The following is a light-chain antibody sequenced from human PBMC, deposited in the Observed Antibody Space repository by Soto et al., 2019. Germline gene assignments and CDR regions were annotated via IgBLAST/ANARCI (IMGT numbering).Light chain of an antibody. CDR2: KAS. V-gene: IGKV2-30*01. CDR3: MQATHWPPT. Sequence: DVVMTQSPLSLPVTPGQPASISCRSSQSLVYSDGNAYLNWFHQRPGEAPRRLIYKASKGDSGVPDRFSGSGSGTDFTLQINRVEAEDVGIYYCMQATHWPPTFGRGTRVEIK. CDR1: QSLVYSDGNAY. J-gene: IGKJ1*01.